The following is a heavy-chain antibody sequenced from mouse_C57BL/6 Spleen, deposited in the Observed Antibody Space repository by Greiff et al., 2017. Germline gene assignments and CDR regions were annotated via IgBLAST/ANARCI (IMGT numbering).Heavy chain of an antibody. CDR3: ARDSLAY. V-gene: IGHV1-55*01. CDR1: GYTFTSYW. J-gene: IGHJ3*01. Sequence: QVQLQQPGAELVKPGASVKMSCKASGYTFTSYWITWVKQRPGQGLEWIGDIYPGSGSTNYNEKFKSKATLTADTSSSTAYMQLSSLTSEDSAVYYWARDSLAYWGQGTLVTVSA. CDR2: IYPGSGST.